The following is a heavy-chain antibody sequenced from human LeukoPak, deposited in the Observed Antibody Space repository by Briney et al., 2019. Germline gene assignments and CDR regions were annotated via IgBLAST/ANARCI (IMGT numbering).Heavy chain of an antibody. J-gene: IGHJ4*02. CDR1: GFTLSSYG. CDR3: AKAHHYDTPSSY. CDR2: ISYDGSNK. D-gene: IGHD3-9*01. V-gene: IGHV3-30*18. Sequence: GGSLRLSCAASGFTLSSYGMHWVRQAPGKGLEWVAVISYDGSNKYYADSVKGRFTISRDNSKNTLYLQMNSLRAEDTAVYYCAKAHHYDTPSSYWGQGTLVTVSS.